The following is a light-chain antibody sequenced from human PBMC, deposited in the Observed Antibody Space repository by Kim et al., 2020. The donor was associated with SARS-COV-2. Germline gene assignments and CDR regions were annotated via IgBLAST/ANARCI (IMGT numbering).Light chain of an antibody. J-gene: IGLJ2*01. CDR3: GTWDSSLSAVV. V-gene: IGLV1-51*01. CDR2: DNN. Sequence: QKDTISGSGSNSNIGNNYVSWYQQLPGTAPKLLIYDNNKRPSGIPDRFSGSKSGTSATLGITGLQTGDEADYYCGTWDSSLSAVVFGGGTQLTVL. CDR1: NSNIGNNY.